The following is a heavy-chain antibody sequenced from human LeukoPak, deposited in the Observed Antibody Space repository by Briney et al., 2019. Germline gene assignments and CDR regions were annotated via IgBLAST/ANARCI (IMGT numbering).Heavy chain of an antibody. CDR1: GYTFTSYG. D-gene: IGHD6-19*01. V-gene: IGHV1-18*01. CDR2: ISAYNGNT. J-gene: IGHJ4*02. CDR3: ARVTITAVAGTLEIDY. Sequence: GASVKVSCKASGYTFTSYGISWVRQAPGQGLEWMGWISAYNGNTNYAQKLQGRVTMTTDTSTSTAYMELRSLRSDDTAVYYCARVTITAVAGTLEIDYWGQGTLVTVSS.